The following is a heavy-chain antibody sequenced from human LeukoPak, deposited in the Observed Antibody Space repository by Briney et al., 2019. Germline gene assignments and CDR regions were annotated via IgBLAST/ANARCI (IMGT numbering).Heavy chain of an antibody. J-gene: IGHJ4*02. CDR1: GYIFTGYY. D-gene: IGHD1-26*01. Sequence: GAPVKVSCKASGYIFTGYYMHWVRQAPGQGLEWMGWINPNSGGTNYAQKFQGRVTMTRDTSISTAYMELSRLRSDDTAVYYCARNMWELLETPFDYWGQGTLVTVSS. V-gene: IGHV1-2*02. CDR3: ARNMWELLETPFDY. CDR2: INPNSGGT.